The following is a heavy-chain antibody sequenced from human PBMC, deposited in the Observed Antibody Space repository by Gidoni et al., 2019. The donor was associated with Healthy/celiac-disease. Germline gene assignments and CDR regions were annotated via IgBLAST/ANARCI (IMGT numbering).Heavy chain of an antibody. V-gene: IGHV3-9*01. CDR2: ISWNSGSI. CDR1: GFTFVDYA. J-gene: IGHJ4*02. Sequence: EVQLVVSGGGLVQPGRSLGLSCAASGFTFVDYAMHWVRQAPGKGLEWVSGISWNSGSIGYADSVKGRFTISRDNAKNSLYLQMNSLRAEDTALYYCAKGTDSSGWYYFDYWGQGTLVTVSS. CDR3: AKGTDSSGWYYFDY. D-gene: IGHD6-19*01.